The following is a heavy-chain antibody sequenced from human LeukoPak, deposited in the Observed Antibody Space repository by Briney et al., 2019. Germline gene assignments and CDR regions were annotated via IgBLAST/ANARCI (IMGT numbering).Heavy chain of an antibody. Sequence: ASVKVSCKASGYTFTMFGIHWVRQAPGQRPEWMGWINVGNGNTKYSQKFQDRVTIARETSASTAYMELNSLTFEDTAAYYCARTSLSPCDYWGQGTLVTVSS. J-gene: IGHJ4*02. CDR3: ARTSLSPCDY. V-gene: IGHV1-3*01. CDR2: INVGNGNT. CDR1: GYTFTMFG. D-gene: IGHD3-16*02.